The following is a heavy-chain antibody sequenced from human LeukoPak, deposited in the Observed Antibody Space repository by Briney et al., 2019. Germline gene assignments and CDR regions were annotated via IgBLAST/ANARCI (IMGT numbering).Heavy chain of an antibody. V-gene: IGHV3-23*01. D-gene: IGHD3-9*01. CDR3: ARILTGYYDPIPHFDY. Sequence: PGGSLRLSCAASGFTFSSYAMSWVRQAPGKGLEWVSAISGSGGSTYYADSVKGRFTISRDNSKNTLYLQMNSLRAEDTAVYYCARILTGYYDPIPHFDYWGQGTLVTVSS. J-gene: IGHJ4*02. CDR1: GFTFSSYA. CDR2: ISGSGGST.